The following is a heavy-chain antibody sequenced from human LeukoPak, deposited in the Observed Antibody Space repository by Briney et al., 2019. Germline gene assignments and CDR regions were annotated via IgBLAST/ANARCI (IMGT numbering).Heavy chain of an antibody. CDR3: ARDRSGSYYSYYYYGMDV. J-gene: IGHJ6*02. Sequence: SVKVSCKASGGTFSSYAISWVRQAPGQGLEWMGRIIPILGTANYAQRFQGRVTITADKSTSTAYMELSSLRSEDTAVYYCARDRSGSYYSYYYYGMDVWGQGTTVTVSS. CDR2: IIPILGTA. V-gene: IGHV1-69*04. CDR1: GGTFSSYA. D-gene: IGHD1-26*01.